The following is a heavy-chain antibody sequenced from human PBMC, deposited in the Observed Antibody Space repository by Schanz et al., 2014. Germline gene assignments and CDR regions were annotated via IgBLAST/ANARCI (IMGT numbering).Heavy chain of an antibody. V-gene: IGHV3-48*01. J-gene: IGHJ4*02. Sequence: EVHLLESGGGLVQPGGSLRLSCAASGFSFGTYAMSWVRQAPGKGLLWVSYVSRSTPDIYYADSVKGRFTMSRDNAKNSVFLQMNSLRAEDTAVYYCAKYRGYYRVSGSYRELEYWGQGTLVTVSS. CDR3: AKYRGYYRVSGSYRELEY. CDR1: GFSFGTYA. D-gene: IGHD3-10*01. CDR2: VSRSTPDI.